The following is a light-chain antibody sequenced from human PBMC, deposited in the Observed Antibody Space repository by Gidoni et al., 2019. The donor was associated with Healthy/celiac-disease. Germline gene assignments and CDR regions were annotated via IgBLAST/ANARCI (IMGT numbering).Light chain of an antibody. CDR3: QQSYSTPR. V-gene: IGKV1-39*01. CDR2: AAS. J-gene: IGKJ3*01. Sequence: IQLTQSPSSLSASVGDRVTITCRASQSISSYLNWYQQKPGKAPKLLIYAASSLQSGVPSRFSGSGSGTDFTLTISRLQPEDFATYYCQQSYSTPRFGPGTKVDIK. CDR1: QSISSY.